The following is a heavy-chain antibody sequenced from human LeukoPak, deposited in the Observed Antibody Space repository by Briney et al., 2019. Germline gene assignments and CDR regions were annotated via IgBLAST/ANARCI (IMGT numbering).Heavy chain of an antibody. CDR1: GDSISTSSYF. Sequence: SETLSLTCTVSGDSISTSSYFWGWIRQPPGKGLEWIGSIYYTGSTYYNPSLKSRVTISVDTSKDQFSLKLSSVTAADTAVYYCARSAPRYCSSTSCYGGLLEFDPWGQGTLVTVSS. CDR3: ARSAPRYCSSTSCYGGLLEFDP. J-gene: IGHJ5*02. V-gene: IGHV4-39*01. D-gene: IGHD2-2*01. CDR2: IYYTGST.